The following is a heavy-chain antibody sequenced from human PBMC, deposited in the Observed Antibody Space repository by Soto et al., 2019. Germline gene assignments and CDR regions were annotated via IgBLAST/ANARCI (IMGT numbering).Heavy chain of an antibody. Sequence: STGKGLEWIGSLYYIGSAYYSPSLKSRITISADSSRNQFSLKLASVTAADTGLYFCTRKTPHAYPHHEFDHWGQG. V-gene: IGHV4-39*01. D-gene: IGHD2-21*01. J-gene: IGHJ5*02. CDR2: LYYIGSA. CDR3: TRKTPHAYPHHEFDH.